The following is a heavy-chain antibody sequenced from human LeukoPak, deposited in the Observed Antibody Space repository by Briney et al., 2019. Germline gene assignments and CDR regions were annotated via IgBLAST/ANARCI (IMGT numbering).Heavy chain of an antibody. D-gene: IGHD5-18*01. J-gene: IGHJ4*02. CDR3: ARGRYSYDLDY. CDR1: GGSFSGYY. V-gene: IGHV4-34*01. Sequence: PSETLSLTCAVYGGSFSGYYWSWIRQPPGKGLEWIGEINHSGSTNYNPSLKSRVTISVDTSKNQFSLKLSSVTAADTAVYYCARGRYSYDLDYWGQGTLVTVSS. CDR2: INHSGST.